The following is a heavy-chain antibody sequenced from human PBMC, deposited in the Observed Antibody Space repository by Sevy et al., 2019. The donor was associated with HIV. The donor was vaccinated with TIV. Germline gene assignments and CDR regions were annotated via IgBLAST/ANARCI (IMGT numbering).Heavy chain of an antibody. CDR2: ISSSSSTI. V-gene: IGHV3-48*01. D-gene: IGHD3-22*01. Sequence: GGSLRLSCAASGFTFSSYSMSWVRQAPGKGLEWVSYISSSSSTIYYADSVKGRFTISRDNAKNSLYLQMNSLRVDDTAVYYCARDSVHANYYDSSGYYDDAFDIWGQGTMVTVSS. CDR3: ARDSVHANYYDSSGYYDDAFDI. J-gene: IGHJ3*02. CDR1: GFTFSSYS.